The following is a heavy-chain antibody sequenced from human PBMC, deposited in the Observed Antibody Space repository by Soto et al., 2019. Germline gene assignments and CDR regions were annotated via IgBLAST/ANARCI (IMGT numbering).Heavy chain of an antibody. CDR3: AKDLRARSHRREYYYFDY. CDR2: ISGSGGST. CDR1: GFTFSSYA. D-gene: IGHD2-15*01. Sequence: SGGSLRLSCAASGFTFSSYAMSWVRQAPGKGLEWVSAISGSGGSTYYADSVKGRFTISRDNSKNTLYLQMNSLRAEDTAVYYCAKDLRARSHRREYYYFDYWGQGTLVTVSS. V-gene: IGHV3-23*01. J-gene: IGHJ4*02.